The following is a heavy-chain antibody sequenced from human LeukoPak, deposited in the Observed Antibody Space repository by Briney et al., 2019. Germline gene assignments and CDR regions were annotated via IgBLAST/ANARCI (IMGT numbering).Heavy chain of an antibody. D-gene: IGHD3-3*01. CDR2: ISSSSSYI. CDR1: AFTFSSYS. CDR3: ARDRSGHAFDI. J-gene: IGHJ3*02. V-gene: IGHV3-21*01. Sequence: GRSLRPSCTASAFTFSSYSMNWVRQAPGKGLEWVSSISSSSSYIFYTDSVKGRFTNSSDNAKNSLYLEMNSLRGEGTALYCCARDRSGHAFDIWGQGTMVTVSS.